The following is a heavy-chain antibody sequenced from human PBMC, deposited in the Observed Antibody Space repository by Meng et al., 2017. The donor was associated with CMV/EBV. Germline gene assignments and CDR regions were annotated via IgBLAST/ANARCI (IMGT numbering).Heavy chain of an antibody. D-gene: IGHD1-26*01. CDR3: TKDYLGAGGH. Sequence: CAAAGFPFSDNYMDWVRQAPGKGLQFVARVRNKGASYSTEYAASVKGRFIISRDDSKNSVYLQMNSLKTEDTAVYYCTKDYLGAGGHWGQGTLVTVSS. J-gene: IGHJ4*02. CDR1: GFPFSDNY. CDR2: VRNKGASYST. V-gene: IGHV3-72*01.